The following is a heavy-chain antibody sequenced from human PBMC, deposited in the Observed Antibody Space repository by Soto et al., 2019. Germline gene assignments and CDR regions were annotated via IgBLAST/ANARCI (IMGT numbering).Heavy chain of an antibody. Sequence: QVQLQESGPGLVKPSETLSLTCTVSGGSISSYYWSWIRQPPGKGLEWIGYIYYSGSTNYNPSLKSRVTISVDTSKNQFSLKLSSVTAADTAVYYSARGVEMATISWYFDLWGRGTLVTVSS. V-gene: IGHV4-59*01. D-gene: IGHD5-12*01. CDR3: ARGVEMATISWYFDL. CDR1: GGSISSYY. CDR2: IYYSGST. J-gene: IGHJ2*01.